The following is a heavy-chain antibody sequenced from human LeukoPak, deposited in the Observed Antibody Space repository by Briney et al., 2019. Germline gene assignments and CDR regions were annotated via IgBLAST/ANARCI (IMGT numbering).Heavy chain of an antibody. Sequence: PGESLKISCKGSGYSFTSYWIGWVRQMPGKGLEWMGIIYPGDSDTRYSPSFQGQVTISADKSISTAYLQWSSLKASDTAMYYCARRLYYGSGSPDAFDIWGQGTMVTVSS. CDR2: IYPGDSDT. D-gene: IGHD3-10*01. CDR3: ARRLYYGSGSPDAFDI. J-gene: IGHJ3*02. V-gene: IGHV5-51*01. CDR1: GYSFTSYW.